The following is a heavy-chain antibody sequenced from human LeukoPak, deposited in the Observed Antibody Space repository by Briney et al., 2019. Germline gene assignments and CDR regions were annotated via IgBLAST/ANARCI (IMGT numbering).Heavy chain of an antibody. J-gene: IGHJ5*02. CDR3: ARDTRITMVRGVTWFDP. D-gene: IGHD3-10*01. CDR2: ISAYNGNT. V-gene: IGHV1-18*01. CDR1: GYTFLKHR. Sequence: ASVTVSYKPSGYTFLKHRISWVRQAPGQRLEWIGWISAYNGNTNYAQKLQGRVTMTTDTSTSTAYMELRSLRSDDTAVYYCARDTRITMVRGVTWFDPWGQGTLVTVSS.